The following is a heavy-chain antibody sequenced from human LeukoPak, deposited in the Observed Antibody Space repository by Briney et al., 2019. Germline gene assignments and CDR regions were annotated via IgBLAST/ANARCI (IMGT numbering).Heavy chain of an antibody. V-gene: IGHV5-51*01. D-gene: IGHD4-17*01. CDR1: GYSFTSYW. J-gene: IGHJ6*04. Sequence: NRGESLKISCEGSGYSFTSYWIGWVRQMPGKGLEWMGIIYPGDSDTRYSPSFQGQVTISADKSISTAYLQWSSLKASDTAMYYCARCYGDRYYYYGMDVWGKGTTVTVSS. CDR2: IYPGDSDT. CDR3: ARCYGDRYYYYGMDV.